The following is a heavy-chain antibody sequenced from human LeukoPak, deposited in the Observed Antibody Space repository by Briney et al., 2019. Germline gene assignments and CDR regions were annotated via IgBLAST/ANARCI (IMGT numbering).Heavy chain of an antibody. D-gene: IGHD3-10*01. CDR2: IYSGGTT. V-gene: IGHV3-53*01. J-gene: IGHJ2*01. CDR1: GFTFSSYS. CDR3: ARDRGVGNWYFGL. Sequence: GGSLRLSCAASGFTFSSYSMNWVRQAPGKGLEWVSVIYSGGTTYYADSVKGRFTISRDNSKNTLYLQVNSLRAEDTAVYYCARDRGVGNWYFGLWGRGTLVIVSS.